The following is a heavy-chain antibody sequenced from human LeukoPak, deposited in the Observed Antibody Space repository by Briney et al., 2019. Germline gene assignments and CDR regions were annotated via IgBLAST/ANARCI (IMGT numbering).Heavy chain of an antibody. J-gene: IGHJ4*02. D-gene: IGHD2-2*01. Sequence: PGGSLGLSCAASGNYWMHWVRQAPGKGLVWVSHINSDGSWTSYADSVKGRFTISKDNAKNTEYLQMNNLRAEDTAVYYCVSFYETYWGRGTLVTVSS. CDR1: GNYW. V-gene: IGHV3-74*01. CDR3: VSFYETY. CDR2: INSDGSWT.